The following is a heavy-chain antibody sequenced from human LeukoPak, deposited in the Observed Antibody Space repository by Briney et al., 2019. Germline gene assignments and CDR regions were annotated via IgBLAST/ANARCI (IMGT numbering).Heavy chain of an antibody. CDR2: INHSGST. V-gene: IGHV4-34*01. CDR3: ARRRWELLRDAFDI. Sequence: SETLSLTCAVYGGSFSGYYWSWIRQPPGKGLEWIGEINHSGSTNYNPSLKSRVTISVDTSKNQFSLKLSSVTAADTAVYYCARRRWELLRDAFDIWGQGTMVTVSS. D-gene: IGHD1-26*01. CDR1: GGSFSGYY. J-gene: IGHJ3*02.